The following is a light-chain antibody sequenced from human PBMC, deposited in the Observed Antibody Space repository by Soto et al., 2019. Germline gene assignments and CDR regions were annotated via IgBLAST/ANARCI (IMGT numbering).Light chain of an antibody. Sequence: DIQLTQSPSFLSASVGDRVTITCRASQDISSHLAWYQQKPGKAPKLLIYAASTLQSGVPSGFGGSGSGTEFTLTITSLQPEDFATYYCQQVKTYPLPFGGGTKVEIK. J-gene: IGKJ4*01. CDR1: QDISSH. CDR2: AAS. V-gene: IGKV1-9*01. CDR3: QQVKTYPLP.